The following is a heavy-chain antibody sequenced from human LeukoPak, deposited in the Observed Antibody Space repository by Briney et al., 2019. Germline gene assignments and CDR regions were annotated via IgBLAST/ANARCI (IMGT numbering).Heavy chain of an antibody. V-gene: IGHV3-23*01. J-gene: IGHJ4*02. Sequence: PGGSLRLSCSASGFTFSSYAMSWVRQAPGKGLEWVSAISGSGGSTYYADSVKGRFTISRDNSKNTLYLQMNSLRAEDTAVYYCAKNPPVLLWFGELSYWGQGTLVTVSS. CDR1: GFTFSSYA. D-gene: IGHD3-10*01. CDR3: AKNPPVLLWFGELSY. CDR2: ISGSGGST.